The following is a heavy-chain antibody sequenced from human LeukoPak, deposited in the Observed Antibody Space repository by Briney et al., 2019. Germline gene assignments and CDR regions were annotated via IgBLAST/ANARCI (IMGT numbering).Heavy chain of an antibody. Sequence: GGSLRLSCAASGFTVSSNYMSWVRQAPGKGLECVSLIYSGVNTYYADSVKGRFTISRDNSKNTVHLQMKSLRAEDTAVYYCARGGFDILSGSYDAFDVWGQGTTVTVSS. CDR3: ARGGFDILSGSYDAFDV. CDR2: IYSGVNT. CDR1: GFTVSSNY. V-gene: IGHV3-53*01. J-gene: IGHJ6*02. D-gene: IGHD3-9*01.